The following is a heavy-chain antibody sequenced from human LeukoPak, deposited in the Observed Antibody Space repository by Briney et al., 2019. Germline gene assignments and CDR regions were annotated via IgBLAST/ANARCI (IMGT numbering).Heavy chain of an antibody. Sequence: PSETLSLTCTVSGGSISSYYWSWIRQPPGKGLEWIGYIYYSGNTNYNPSLKSRVTISVDTSKNQFSLKLSSVTAADTAVYYCARGDYDSSGYSPHNWFDPWGQGTLVTVSS. CDR2: IYYSGNT. CDR1: GGSISSYY. CDR3: ARGDYDSSGYSPHNWFDP. V-gene: IGHV4-59*01. D-gene: IGHD3-22*01. J-gene: IGHJ5*02.